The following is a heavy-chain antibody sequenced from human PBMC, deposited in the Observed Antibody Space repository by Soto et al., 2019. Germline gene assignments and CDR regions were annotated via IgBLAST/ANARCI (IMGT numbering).Heavy chain of an antibody. Sequence: GGSLRLSCTASGFMFGSYWMTWVRHVPGKGLQWVANIKRDGSEKYYVDFVKGRFTISRDNADNSVFLDMNNLRVDDTATYYCARVRATDYEIDYWGQGALVTVSS. CDR2: IKRDGSEK. CDR3: ARVRATDYEIDY. CDR1: GFMFGSYW. D-gene: IGHD4-17*01. J-gene: IGHJ4*02. V-gene: IGHV3-7*03.